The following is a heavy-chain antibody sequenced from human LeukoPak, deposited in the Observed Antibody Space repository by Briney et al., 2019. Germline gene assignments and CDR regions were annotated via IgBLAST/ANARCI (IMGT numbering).Heavy chain of an antibody. V-gene: IGHV3-23*01. D-gene: IGHD3-10*01. CDR3: AKDRGVRGVITMVRGVPHAFDI. J-gene: IGHJ3*02. CDR1: GFTLSSYA. Sequence: GGSLRLSCAASGFTLSSYAMSWVRQAPGKGLEWVSAISGSGGSTYYADSVKGRFTISRDNSKNTLYLQMNSLRAEDTAVYYCAKDRGVRGVITMVRGVPHAFDIWGQGTMVTVSS. CDR2: ISGSGGST.